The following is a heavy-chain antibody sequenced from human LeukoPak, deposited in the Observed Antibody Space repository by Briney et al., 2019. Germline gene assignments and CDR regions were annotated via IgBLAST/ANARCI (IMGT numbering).Heavy chain of an antibody. V-gene: IGHV3-30-3*01. CDR2: TSYDGTNK. J-gene: IGHJ4*02. D-gene: IGHD3-22*01. CDR3: ARGLNYYDSSGYYYFDY. Sequence: GGSLRLSCAASGVTFSSYVMHWVRQAPGKGLERVAVTSYDGTNKYYADSVKGRFTISRDNSKNTLYLQMNSLRAEDTAVYYCARGLNYYDSSGYYYFDYWGQGTLVTVSS. CDR1: GVTFSSYV.